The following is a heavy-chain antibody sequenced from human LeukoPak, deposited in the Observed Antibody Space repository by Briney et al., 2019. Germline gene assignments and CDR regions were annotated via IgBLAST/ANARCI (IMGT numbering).Heavy chain of an antibody. V-gene: IGHV1-46*01. CDR3: ARERGIAVAGIMDV. D-gene: IGHD6-19*01. CDR1: GYTFTTYY. CDR2: INPSGGST. J-gene: IGHJ6*03. Sequence: ASVKVSCKASGYTFTTYYMHWVRQAPGQGLEWMGIINPSGGSTSYAQKFQGRVTMTRDTSTSTVYMELSGLRSEDTAAYYCARERGIAVAGIMDVWGKGTTVTVSS.